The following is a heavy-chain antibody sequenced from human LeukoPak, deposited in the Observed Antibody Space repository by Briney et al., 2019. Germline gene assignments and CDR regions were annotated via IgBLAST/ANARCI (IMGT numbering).Heavy chain of an antibody. J-gene: IGHJ4*02. CDR1: GGSISSYY. CDR2: IYTSGST. CDR3: ARRFSSSYHFDY. Sequence: SETLSLTCTVSGGSISSYYWSWIRQPAGKGLKWIGRIYTSGSTNYNPSLKSRVTMSVDTSKNQFSLKLSSVTAADTAVYYCARRFSSSYHFDYWRQGTLVTVSS. D-gene: IGHD3-22*01. V-gene: IGHV4-4*07.